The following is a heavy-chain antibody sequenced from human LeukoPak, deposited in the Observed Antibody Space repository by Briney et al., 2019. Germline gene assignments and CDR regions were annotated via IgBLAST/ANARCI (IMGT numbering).Heavy chain of an antibody. Sequence: GASVKVSCKASGGTFSSYAINGVRQATGQGLEWMGWMNPNSGNTGYAQKFRGRVTMTRNTSISTAYIELSSLRSEDTAVYYCARGDGSSWEFDYWGQGTLVTVSS. CDR2: MNPNSGNT. V-gene: IGHV1-8*02. J-gene: IGHJ4*02. D-gene: IGHD6-13*01. CDR3: ARGDGSSWEFDY. CDR1: GGTFSSYA.